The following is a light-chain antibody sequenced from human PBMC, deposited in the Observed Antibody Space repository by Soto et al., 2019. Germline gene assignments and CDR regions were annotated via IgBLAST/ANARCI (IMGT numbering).Light chain of an antibody. CDR2: DAS. J-gene: IGKJ2*01. Sequence: AIPMTQSPSSLSASVGDRVTITCRASQGFRNDLGWYQQKPGKAPRLLIYDASTLQSGVSSRFSGSGSGTEFTLTISSLQPEDFATYYCLQDYNYPYTFGQGTKLEMK. CDR1: QGFRND. CDR3: LQDYNYPYT. V-gene: IGKV1-6*01.